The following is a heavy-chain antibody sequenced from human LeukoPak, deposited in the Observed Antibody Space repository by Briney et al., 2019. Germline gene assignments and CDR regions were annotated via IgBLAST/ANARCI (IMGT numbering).Heavy chain of an antibody. J-gene: IGHJ4*02. V-gene: IGHV3-23*01. D-gene: IGHD5-24*01. CDR1: GFTFSNYA. CDR2: ISSTSRSI. Sequence: GGSLRLSRAASGFTFSNYAMSWVRQGPGKGLEWVSSISSTSRSIWYADSVKGRYTISRDNSENTVYLQLNSLRADDTALYYCARQEGPDRHNYGYWGQGALVTVSS. CDR3: ARQEGPDRHNYGY.